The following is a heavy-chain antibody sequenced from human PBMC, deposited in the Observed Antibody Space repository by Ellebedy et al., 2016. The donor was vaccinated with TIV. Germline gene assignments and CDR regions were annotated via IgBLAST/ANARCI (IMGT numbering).Heavy chain of an antibody. CDR2: ISYDGSNK. D-gene: IGHD3-22*01. J-gene: IGHJ4*02. CDR1: GFTFSSYG. V-gene: IGHV3-30*18. CDR3: AKGPHYYDSSGYYFDY. Sequence: GGSLRLXCAASGFTFSSYGMHWVRQAPGKGLEWVAVISYDGSNKYYADSVKGRFTISRDNSKNTLYLQMNSLRAEDTAVYYCAKGPHYYDSSGYYFDYWGQGTLVTVSS.